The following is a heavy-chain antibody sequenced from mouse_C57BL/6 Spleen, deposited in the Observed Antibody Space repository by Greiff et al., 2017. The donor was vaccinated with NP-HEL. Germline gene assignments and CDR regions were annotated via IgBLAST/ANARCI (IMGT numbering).Heavy chain of an antibody. Sequence: QVQLQQSGAELVKPGASVKLSCKASGYTFTSYWMHWVKQRPGQGLEWIGMIHPNSGSTNYNEKFKSKATLTVDKSSSTAYMQLSSLTSEDSAVYYCARRRDYPFAYWGQGTLVTVSA. V-gene: IGHV1-64*01. CDR3: ARRRDYPFAY. D-gene: IGHD5-5*01. CDR1: GYTFTSYW. J-gene: IGHJ3*01. CDR2: IHPNSGST.